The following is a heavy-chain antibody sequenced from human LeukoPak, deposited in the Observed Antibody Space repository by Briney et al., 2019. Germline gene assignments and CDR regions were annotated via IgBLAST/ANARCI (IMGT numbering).Heavy chain of an antibody. D-gene: IGHD3-22*01. CDR1: GFIFRNYG. CDR3: ARDFNYYDSSVNYFDY. CDR2: IWHDGSAE. Sequence: GGSLRLSCAASGFIFRNYGMYWVRQAPGKGLEWVAVIWHDGSAEFYADSVKGRFTISRDNAENSLHLQMNSLRAEDTAVYYCARDFNYYDSSVNYFDYWGQGTLVTVSS. V-gene: IGHV3-33*07. J-gene: IGHJ4*02.